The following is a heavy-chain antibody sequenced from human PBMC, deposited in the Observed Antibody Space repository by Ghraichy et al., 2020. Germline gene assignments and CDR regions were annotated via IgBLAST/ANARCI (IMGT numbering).Heavy chain of an antibody. CDR1: GFTFSSYA. V-gene: IGHV3-30-3*01. J-gene: IGHJ4*02. D-gene: IGHD3-16*02. Sequence: GGSLRLSCAASGFTFSSYAMHWVRQAPGKGLEWVAVISYDGSNKYYADSVKGRFTISRDNSKNTLYLQMNSLRAEDTAVYYCAREEGGNYYDYVWGSYRPFDYWGQGTLVTVSS. CDR2: ISYDGSNK. CDR3: AREEGGNYYDYVWGSYRPFDY.